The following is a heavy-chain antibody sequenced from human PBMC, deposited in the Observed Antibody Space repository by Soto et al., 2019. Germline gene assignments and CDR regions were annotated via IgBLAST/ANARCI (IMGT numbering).Heavy chain of an antibody. D-gene: IGHD2-2*01. CDR2: IIPISGTA. CDR3: ARSQGSSTSLEIYYYYYYGMDV. J-gene: IGHJ6*02. CDR1: GGTFSSYA. V-gene: IGHV1-69*01. Sequence: QVQLVQSGAEVKKPGSSVKVSCKASGGTFSSYAISWVRQAPGQGLEWMGGIIPISGTANYAQKFQGRVTITADESTSTAYMELSSLRSEDTAVYYCARSQGSSTSLEIYYYYYYGMDVWGQGTTVTV.